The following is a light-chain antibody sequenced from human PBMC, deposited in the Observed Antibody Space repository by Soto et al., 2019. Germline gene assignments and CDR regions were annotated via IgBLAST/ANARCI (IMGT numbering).Light chain of an antibody. CDR3: SSFTSSGTRV. CDR1: SSDVGGYNY. Sequence: QSALTQPASVPGSPGQSITISCTGTSSDVGGYNYVSWYQQHPGKAPKVMIYEVSNRPSGVSNRFSASKSGNTASLTISGLQVEDEADYYCSSFTSSGTRVFGTGTNLTVL. CDR2: EVS. J-gene: IGLJ1*01. V-gene: IGLV2-14*01.